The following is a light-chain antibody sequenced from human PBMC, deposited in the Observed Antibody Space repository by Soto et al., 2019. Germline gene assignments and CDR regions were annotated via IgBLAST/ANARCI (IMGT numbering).Light chain of an antibody. Sequence: QSALTQPPSASGSPGQSVTISCTGTSSDVGAHNFVSWYQHHPGKAPKLMIYEVNRRPSGVPDRFSGSKSGSTASLTVSGLQPEDEADYYCSSYRGNYNWVFGGGTKRTFL. V-gene: IGLV2-8*01. J-gene: IGLJ3*02. CDR3: SSYRGNYNWV. CDR1: SSDVGAHNF. CDR2: EVN.